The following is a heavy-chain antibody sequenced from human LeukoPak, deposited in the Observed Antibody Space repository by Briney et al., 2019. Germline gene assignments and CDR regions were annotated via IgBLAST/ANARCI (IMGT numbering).Heavy chain of an antibody. Sequence: GASVTVSCKASGYTFTSYDINWVRQATGQGLEWMGWMNPNSGNTGYAQKFQGRVTMTRNTSISTAYMELSSLRSEDTAVYYCARKYNVRGWYYYYYMDVWGKGTTVTVSS. V-gene: IGHV1-8*01. J-gene: IGHJ6*03. CDR3: ARKYNVRGWYYYYYMDV. CDR1: GYTFTSYD. D-gene: IGHD3-10*02. CDR2: MNPNSGNT.